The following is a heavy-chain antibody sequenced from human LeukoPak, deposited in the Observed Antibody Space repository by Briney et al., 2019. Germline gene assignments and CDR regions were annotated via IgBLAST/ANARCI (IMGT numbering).Heavy chain of an antibody. D-gene: IGHD5-18*01. V-gene: IGHV4-34*01. CDR2: INHSGST. Sequence: PSETLSLTCAVYGGSFSGYYWSWIRQPPGKGLEWIGEINHSGSTNYNPSLKSRVTISVDTSKNQFSLKPSSVTAADTAVYYCARGPRELKYSYGSPFDYWGQGTLVTVSS. CDR3: ARGPRELKYSYGSPFDY. CDR1: GGSFSGYY. J-gene: IGHJ4*02.